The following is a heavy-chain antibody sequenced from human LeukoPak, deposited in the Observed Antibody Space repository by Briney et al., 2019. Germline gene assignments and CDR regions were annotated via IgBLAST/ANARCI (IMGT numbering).Heavy chain of an antibody. CDR1: GFTFSSYE. V-gene: IGHV4-39*01. Sequence: PGGALRLSCAASGFTFSSYEMNWVRQPPRKGLEWIGSIYYSGSTYYNPSLKSRVTISVDTSKNQLSLRLNSVTAADTAVYYCATTVTTFNYWGQGTLVTVSS. CDR3: ATTVTTFNY. J-gene: IGHJ4*02. D-gene: IGHD4-17*01. CDR2: IYYSGST.